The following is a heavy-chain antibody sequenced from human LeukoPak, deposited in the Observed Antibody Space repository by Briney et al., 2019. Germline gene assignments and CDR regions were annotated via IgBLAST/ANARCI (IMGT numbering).Heavy chain of an antibody. J-gene: IGHJ3*02. CDR2: INWNSDST. D-gene: IGHD5-18*01. V-gene: IGHV3-9*01. CDR1: GFTYDDYA. CDR3: ARDNNSYGDGIGAFDI. Sequence: GRSLRLSCAASGFTYDDYAMHWVRQAPGKGLEWVSGINWNSDSTGYADSVKGRFTISRDNAKNSLYLQMNSLRAEDTALYYCARDNNSYGDGIGAFDIWGQGTMVTVSS.